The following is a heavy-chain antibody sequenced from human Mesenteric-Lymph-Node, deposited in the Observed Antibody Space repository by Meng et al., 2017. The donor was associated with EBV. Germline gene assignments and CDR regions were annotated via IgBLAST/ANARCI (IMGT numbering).Heavy chain of an antibody. V-gene: IGHV6-1*01. J-gene: IGHJ4*02. Sequence: LTLSGRGLGKPSQTLSFPRAISGDSVSSTGAAWNWIRQSTSRGLEWLGRTYYRSKWYNDYAVSVKGRIAINPDTSKNQFFLQLNSVTPEDTAVYYCARDYGTSRPFEYWGQGILVTVSS. CDR1: GDSVSSTGAA. D-gene: IGHD1/OR15-1a*01. CDR3: ARDYGTSRPFEY. CDR2: TYYRSKWYN.